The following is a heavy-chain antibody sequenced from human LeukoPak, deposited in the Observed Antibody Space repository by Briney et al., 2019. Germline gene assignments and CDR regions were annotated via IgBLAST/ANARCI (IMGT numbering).Heavy chain of an antibody. D-gene: IGHD6-13*01. CDR2: IKQDGSEK. CDR1: GFTFSSYW. CDR3: ARARLPSIAAAGSWWFDS. J-gene: IGHJ5*01. Sequence: GGSLRLSCAASGFTFSSYWMSWVRQAPGKGLEWVANIKQDGSEKYYVDSVKGRFTISRDNAKNSLYLQMNSLRAEDTAVYYCARARLPSIAAAGSWWFDSWGQGTLVAVSS. V-gene: IGHV3-7*03.